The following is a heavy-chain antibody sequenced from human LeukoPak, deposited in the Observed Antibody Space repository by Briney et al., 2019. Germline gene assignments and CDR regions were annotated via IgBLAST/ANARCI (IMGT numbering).Heavy chain of an antibody. J-gene: IGHJ4*02. CDR3: ARYNWNDVVSALDS. CDR1: GYTFSGYY. CDR2: INPNNGAT. V-gene: IGHV1-2*02. Sequence: ASVRVSCKASGYTFSGYYIHWVRQAPGQGLEWMGWINPNNGATNYAQKFQGGVTMTGDTSITTFYMEVSSLTSDDTAVFYCARYNWNDVVSALDSWGQGTLVTVSS. D-gene: IGHD1-1*01.